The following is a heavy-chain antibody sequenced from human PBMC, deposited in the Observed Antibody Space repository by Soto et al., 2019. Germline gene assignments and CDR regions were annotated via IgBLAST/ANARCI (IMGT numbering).Heavy chain of an antibody. J-gene: IGHJ4*02. CDR3: AGSSVAGKLFDY. D-gene: IGHD6-19*01. V-gene: IGHV3-21*01. CDR2: ISSSSSYI. Sequence: PGGSLRLSCAASGFTFSSYSMNWVRQAPGKGLEWVSSISSSSSYIYYADSVKGRFTISRDNAKNSLYLQMNSLRAEDTAVYYCAGSSVAGKLFDYWGQGTLVTVSS. CDR1: GFTFSSYS.